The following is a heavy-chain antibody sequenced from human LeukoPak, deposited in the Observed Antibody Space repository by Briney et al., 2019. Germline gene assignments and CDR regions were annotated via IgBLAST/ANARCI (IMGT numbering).Heavy chain of an antibody. CDR2: INPNSGGT. CDR1: GYTFTGYY. D-gene: IGHD3-10*01. CDR3: ARTQYYGSGTWYFDD. J-gene: IGHJ4*02. Sequence: ASVKVSCKASGYTFTGYYMHWVRQAPGQGLEWMGWINPNSGGTNYAQKFQGRVTMTRDTSISTAYMELSRLRSDDTAVYYCARTQYYGSGTWYFDDWGQGTLVTVSS. V-gene: IGHV1-2*02.